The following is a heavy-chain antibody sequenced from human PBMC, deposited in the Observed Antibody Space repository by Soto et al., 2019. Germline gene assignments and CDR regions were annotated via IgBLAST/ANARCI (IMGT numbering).Heavy chain of an antibody. V-gene: IGHV1-69*13. CDR3: ARSPAYCSAGSCFSRFDP. D-gene: IGHD2-15*01. CDR2: IIPIFGTA. Sequence: AVKGSGKASGGTFSSYAIICFPQPPAQGLEWIVVIIPIFGTANYAQKFQGRVTITADESTSTAYMELSSLRPEDTAVYYCARSPAYCSAGSCFSRFDPWG. CDR1: GGTFSSYA. J-gene: IGHJ5*02.